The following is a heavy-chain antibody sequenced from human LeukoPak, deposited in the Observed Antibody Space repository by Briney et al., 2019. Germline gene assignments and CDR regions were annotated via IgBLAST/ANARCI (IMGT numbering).Heavy chain of an antibody. CDR3: ARGWMVRGVLDY. V-gene: IGHV4-34*01. D-gene: IGHD3-10*01. CDR1: GGSFSGYY. CDR2: INHSGST. J-gene: IGHJ4*02. Sequence: SETLSLTCAVYGGSFSGYYWSWIRQPPGKGLEWTGEINHSGSTNYNPSLKSRVTISVDTSKNQFSLKLSSVTAADTAVYYCARGWMVRGVLDYWGQGTLVTVSS.